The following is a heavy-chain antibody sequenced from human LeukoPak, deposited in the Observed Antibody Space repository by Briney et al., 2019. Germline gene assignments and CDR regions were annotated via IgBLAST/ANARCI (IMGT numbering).Heavy chain of an antibody. J-gene: IGHJ3*02. CDR1: GGTFSSYA. CDR2: INPSGGST. D-gene: IGHD6-13*01. Sequence: ASVKVSCKASGGTFSSYAISWVRQAPGQGLEWMGIINPSGGSTSYAQKFQGRVTMTRDTSTSTVYMELSSPRSEDTAVYYCAKGIAAAIAFDIWGQGTMVTVSS. V-gene: IGHV1-46*01. CDR3: AKGIAAAIAFDI.